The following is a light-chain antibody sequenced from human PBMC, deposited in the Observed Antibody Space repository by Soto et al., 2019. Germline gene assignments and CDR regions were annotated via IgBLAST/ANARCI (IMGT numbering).Light chain of an antibody. Sequence: EIVLTQSPGTLSLSPGERATLSCRASQSVSSSYLDWYQQKPGQAPRLLIYGASSRATGIPDRFSGSGSGTDFTLTISRLEPEDFAVYYCQQYGGSPLYTFGQGTKVEIK. J-gene: IGKJ2*01. CDR1: QSVSSSY. V-gene: IGKV3-20*01. CDR2: GAS. CDR3: QQYGGSPLYT.